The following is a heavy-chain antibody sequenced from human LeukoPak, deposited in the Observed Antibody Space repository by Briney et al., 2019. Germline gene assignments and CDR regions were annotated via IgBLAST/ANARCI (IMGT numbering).Heavy chain of an antibody. V-gene: IGHV3-23*01. D-gene: IGHD6-13*01. CDR1: GFTFSSYA. Sequence: GGSLRLSCAASGFTFSSYAMSWVRQAPGKRLEWVSAISGSGGSTYYADSVKGRFTISRDNSKNTLYLQMNSLRAEDTAVYYCAEGGIFDSSSWYWIDPWGQGTLVTVSS. CDR3: AEGGIFDSSSWYWIDP. J-gene: IGHJ5*02. CDR2: ISGSGGST.